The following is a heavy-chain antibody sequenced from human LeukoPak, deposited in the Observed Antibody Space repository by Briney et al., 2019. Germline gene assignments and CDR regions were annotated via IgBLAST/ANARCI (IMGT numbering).Heavy chain of an antibody. CDR1: GGTFSSYA. V-gene: IGHV1-69*04. J-gene: IGHJ5*02. D-gene: IGHD4-17*01. CDR2: INPSGGST. Sequence: GSSVKVSCKASGGTFSSYAISWVRQAPGQGLEWMGIINPSGGSTSYAQKFQGRVTITRDTSASTAYMELSSLRSEDMGIYYCARNGAGDYAEDWFDPWGQGTVVTVSS. CDR3: ARNGAGDYAEDWFDP.